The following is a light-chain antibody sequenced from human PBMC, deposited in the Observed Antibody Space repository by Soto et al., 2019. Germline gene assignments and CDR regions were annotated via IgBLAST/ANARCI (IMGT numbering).Light chain of an antibody. CDR2: GAS. J-gene: IGKJ5*01. CDR3: QQYNDWPPIT. V-gene: IGKV3D-15*01. CDR1: QSVRTN. Sequence: EIVMTQSPGTLSVSPGERATLSCRAGQSVRTNLAWYQQKPGQAPRLLIYGASTSAAGIPARFSGSGSGTEFTLTISSLQAEDFAVYYCQQYNDWPPITFGQGTRLEIK.